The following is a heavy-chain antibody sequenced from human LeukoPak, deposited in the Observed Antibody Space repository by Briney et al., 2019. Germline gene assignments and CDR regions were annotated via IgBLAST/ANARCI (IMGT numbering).Heavy chain of an antibody. V-gene: IGHV3-7*03. D-gene: IGHD2-15*01. Sequence: GGSLRLSCAASGFTFNRYWMSWVRQAPGKGLEWVANINQDGSEKYYADSVKGRFTISRDNAKNSLYLQMNSLRAEDTALYHCARRVVSTTDWFDPWGQGILVTVSS. CDR2: INQDGSEK. J-gene: IGHJ5*02. CDR3: ARRVVSTTDWFDP. CDR1: GFTFNRYW.